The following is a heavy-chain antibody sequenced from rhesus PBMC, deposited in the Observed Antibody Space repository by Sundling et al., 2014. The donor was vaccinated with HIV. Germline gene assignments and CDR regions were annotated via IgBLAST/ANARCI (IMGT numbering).Heavy chain of an antibody. CDR1: GFSITSSYYY. V-gene: IGHV4-122*01. Sequence: QVQLQESGPGLVKASETLSLTCAVSGFSITSSYYYWNWIRQSPGKGLEWIANIYGGGASTNYNPSLKSRVTISKDTSKNQFTLRVNSVTAADTAVYYCASNPAPYWGESNFNFWGQGVLVTVSS. J-gene: IGHJ4*01. D-gene: IGHD3-34*01. CDR2: IYGGGAST. CDR3: ASNPAPYWGESNFNF.